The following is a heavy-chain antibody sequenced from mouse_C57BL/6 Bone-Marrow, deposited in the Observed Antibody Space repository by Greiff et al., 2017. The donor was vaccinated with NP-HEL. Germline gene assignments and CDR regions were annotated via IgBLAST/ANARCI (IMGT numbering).Heavy chain of an antibody. CDR3: ARPWAY. CDR2: ISSGSSTI. CDR1: GFTFSDYG. V-gene: IGHV5-17*01. J-gene: IGHJ3*01. Sequence: VKLVASGGGLVKPGGSLQLSCAASGFTFSDYGMHWVRQAPEKGLEWVAYISSGSSTIYYADTVKGRFTISRDNAKDSLFLQMTSLRSEDTAMYYCARPWAYWGQGTLVTVSA.